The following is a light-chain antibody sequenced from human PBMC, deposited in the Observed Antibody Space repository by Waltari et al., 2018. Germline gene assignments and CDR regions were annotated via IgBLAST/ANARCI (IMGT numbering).Light chain of an antibody. V-gene: IGKV3-11*01. CDR3: QQYYALPRT. Sequence: EIVLTQSPATLSLSPWERATLSCRASQSVSSYLSRYQPKPGQAPRLRIYEASDRATGIPARFSGSGAGTEFTLTISSLEPEDFAVYYCQQYYALPRTFGQGTKVEI. J-gene: IGKJ1*01. CDR2: EAS. CDR1: QSVSSY.